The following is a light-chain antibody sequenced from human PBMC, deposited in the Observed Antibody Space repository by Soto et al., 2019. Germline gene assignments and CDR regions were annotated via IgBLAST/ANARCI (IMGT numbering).Light chain of an antibody. J-gene: IGKJ1*01. CDR2: KAS. CDR3: QHYGA. CDR1: QSINNW. Sequence: DIQLTQSPSTLSASLGDRVTFTCRASQSINNWLAWYQQKPGKAPKVLIYKASALETGVPSRFSGSGSGTEFTLTISSLQPDDFATYYCQHYGAFGQATKVEIK. V-gene: IGKV1-5*03.